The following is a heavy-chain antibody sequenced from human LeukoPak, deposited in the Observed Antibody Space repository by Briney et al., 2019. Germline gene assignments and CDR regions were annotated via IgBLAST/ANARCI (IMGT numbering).Heavy chain of an antibody. CDR2: IYPGDSDT. Sequence: PGESLKISCKVSGYSFTSYWIGWVRQIPGKGLEWMGIIYPGDSDTRYSPSFQGQLTISADTFTSTAYLQWSTLKASDAAMYYCAKTLNGVHLWYAPNDAFDIWGQGTMVTVSS. CDR1: GYSFTSYW. CDR3: AKTLNGVHLWYAPNDAFDI. J-gene: IGHJ3*02. D-gene: IGHD5-18*01. V-gene: IGHV5-51*01.